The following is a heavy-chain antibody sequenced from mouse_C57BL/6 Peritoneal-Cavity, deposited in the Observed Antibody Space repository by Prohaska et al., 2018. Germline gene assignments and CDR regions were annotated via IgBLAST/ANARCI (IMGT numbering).Heavy chain of an antibody. CDR1: VFTFTDYY. D-gene: IGHD1-1*01. CDR3: ARSTVVFDY. V-gene: IGHV7-3*01. Sequence: EVKLVESGGGLVQPGGSLSLSCAASVFTFTDYYMSWVRQPPGKSLEWLGFIRNKANGYTTEYSASVKGRFTISRDNSQSILYLQMNALRAEDSATYYCARSTVVFDYWGQGTTLTVSS. J-gene: IGHJ2*01. CDR2: IRNKANGYTT.